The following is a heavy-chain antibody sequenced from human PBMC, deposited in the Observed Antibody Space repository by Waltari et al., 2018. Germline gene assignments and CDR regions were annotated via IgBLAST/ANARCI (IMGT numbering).Heavy chain of an antibody. D-gene: IGHD3-9*01. CDR3: ARGRKTKYIYNMDV. CDR2: MNPNSGNT. CDR1: GYTFTSYD. J-gene: IGHJ6*03. Sequence: QVQLVQSGAEVQKPGASVKVSCKASGYTFTSYDINWVRQATGQGLEWMGGMNPNSGNTGYAQKFQGRVTITRNTSISTAYMELGSLRSEDTAVYYCARGRKTKYIYNMDVWGKGTTVTVSS. V-gene: IGHV1-8*03.